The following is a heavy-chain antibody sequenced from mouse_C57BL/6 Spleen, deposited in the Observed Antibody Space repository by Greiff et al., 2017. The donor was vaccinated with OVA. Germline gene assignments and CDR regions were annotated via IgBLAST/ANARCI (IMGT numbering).Heavy chain of an antibody. CDR1: GFTFSSYA. Sequence: EVQGVESGGGLVKPGGSLKLSCAASGFTFSSYAMSWVRQTPEKRLEWVATISDGGSYTYYPDNVKGRFTISRDNAKNNLYLQMSHLKSEDTAMYYCARDPYGNYRYFDVWGTGTTVTVSS. CDR3: ARDPYGNYRYFDV. V-gene: IGHV5-4*01. J-gene: IGHJ1*03. D-gene: IGHD2-10*02. CDR2: ISDGGSYT.